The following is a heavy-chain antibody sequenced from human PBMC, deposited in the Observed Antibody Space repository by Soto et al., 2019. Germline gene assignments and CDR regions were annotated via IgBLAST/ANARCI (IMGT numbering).Heavy chain of an antibody. CDR3: ARFHRKDDKSSGYYVLDY. CDR1: GYGLTGCS. J-gene: IGHJ4*02. Sequence: VKVTWKASGYGLTGCSLYWVCHENGKGLEWMGWINPNSGGTNYAQKFQGWVTMTRDTSISTAYMELSRLRSDDTAVYYCARFHRKDDKSSGYYVLDYLRQGTPDTGTS. V-gene: IGHV1-2*04. CDR2: INPNSGGT. D-gene: IGHD3-22*01.